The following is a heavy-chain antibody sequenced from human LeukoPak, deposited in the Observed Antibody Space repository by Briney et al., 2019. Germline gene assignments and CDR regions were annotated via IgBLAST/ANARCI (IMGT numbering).Heavy chain of an antibody. CDR1: GFTFRSNT. CDR2: ISSSSSYI. Sequence: GGSLRLSCAASGFTFRSNTMSWVRQAPGKGLEWVSSISSSSSYIYYADSVKGRFTISRDNAKNSLYLQMNSLRAEDTAVYYCARIPAAPYYYMDVWGKGTTVTVSS. D-gene: IGHD2-2*01. J-gene: IGHJ6*03. V-gene: IGHV3-21*01. CDR3: ARIPAAPYYYMDV.